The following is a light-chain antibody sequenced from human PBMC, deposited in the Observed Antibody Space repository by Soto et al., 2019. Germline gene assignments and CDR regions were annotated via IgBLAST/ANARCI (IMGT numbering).Light chain of an antibody. CDR2: GNS. V-gene: IGLV1-40*01. CDR3: QSYDSSLSGFDV. J-gene: IGLJ1*01. Sequence: QSVLTQAPSVSGAPGQRVTISCTGSSSNIGAGYDVHWYQQLPGTAPKLLIYGNSNRPSGVPDRFSGSKSGTSASLAITGLQADDEADYYCQSYDSSLSGFDVFGTGTKLTVL. CDR1: SSNIGAGYD.